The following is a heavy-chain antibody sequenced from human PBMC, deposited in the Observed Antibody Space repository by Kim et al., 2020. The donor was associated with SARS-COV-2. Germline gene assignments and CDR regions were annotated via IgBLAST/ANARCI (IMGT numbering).Heavy chain of an antibody. Sequence: GGSLRLSCAASGFAFSGYSMTWVRQAPGKGLEWVSSISRDSTFVFYVDSVKGRFTTSRDNAKSSLYLQMNSLTVEDTAMYYCVSATLAFCGDECLGHDY. CDR2: ISRDSTFV. J-gene: IGHJ4*01. V-gene: IGHV3-21*01. CDR3: VSATLAFCGDECLGHDY. CDR1: GFAFSGYS. D-gene: IGHD2-21*01.